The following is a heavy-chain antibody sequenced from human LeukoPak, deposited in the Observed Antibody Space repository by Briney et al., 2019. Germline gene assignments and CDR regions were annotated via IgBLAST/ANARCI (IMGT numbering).Heavy chain of an antibody. CDR3: ARDSGGYYDSSGYYRPFDY. D-gene: IGHD3-22*01. Sequence: PGGSLRLSCAASGFTFSSHSMNWVRQAPGKALEWVSYISSSSSIIYYADSVKGRFTISRDNANNSLYLQMNSLRAEDTAVYYCARDSGGYYDSSGYYRPFDYWGQGTLVTVSS. V-gene: IGHV3-48*04. CDR1: GFTFSSHS. J-gene: IGHJ4*02. CDR2: ISSSSSII.